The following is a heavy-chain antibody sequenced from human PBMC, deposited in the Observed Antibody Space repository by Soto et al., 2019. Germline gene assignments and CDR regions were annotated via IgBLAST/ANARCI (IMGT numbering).Heavy chain of an antibody. CDR2: IYSGGSA. CDR3: ARVANKDYYDSSGYYFDY. J-gene: IGHJ4*02. CDR1: GFTVSSNY. V-gene: IGHV3-53*04. Sequence: GGSLRLSCAASGFTVSSNYMSWVRQAPGKGLEWVSVIYSGGSAYYADSVKGRFTISRHNSKNTLYLQMNSLRAEDTAVYYCARVANKDYYDSSGYYFDYWGQGTLVTVSS. D-gene: IGHD3-22*01.